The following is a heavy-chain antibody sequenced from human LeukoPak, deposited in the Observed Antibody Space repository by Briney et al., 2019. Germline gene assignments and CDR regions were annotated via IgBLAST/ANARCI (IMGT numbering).Heavy chain of an antibody. CDR1: GYTFTSYD. D-gene: IGHD3-10*01. V-gene: IGHV1-8*01. CDR2: MNPNSGNT. J-gene: IGHJ4*02. CDR3: AMNYYGSGVPFDY. Sequence: ASVKVSCKASGYTFTSYDINWVRQATGQGLEWMGWMNPNSGNTGYAQKFQGRVTMTRNTSISTAYMELSSLRSEDTAVYYCAMNYYGSGVPFDYWGQGTLVTVSS.